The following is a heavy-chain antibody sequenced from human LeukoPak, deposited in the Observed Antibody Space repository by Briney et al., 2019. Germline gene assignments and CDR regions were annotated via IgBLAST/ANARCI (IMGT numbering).Heavy chain of an antibody. D-gene: IGHD4-17*01. CDR2: IKQGGSEK. CDR1: GFTSSSYW. V-gene: IGHV3-7*01. CDR3: ARLYDYGDYVFFD. Sequence: GGSLRLSCAASGFTSSSYWMSWVRQAPGKGLEWVANIKQGGSEKYYVDSVKGRFTISRDNAKNSLYLQMNSLRAEDTAVYYCARLYDYGDYVFFDWGQGTLVTVSS. J-gene: IGHJ4*02.